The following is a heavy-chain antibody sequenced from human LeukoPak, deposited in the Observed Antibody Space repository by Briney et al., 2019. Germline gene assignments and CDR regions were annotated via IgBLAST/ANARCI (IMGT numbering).Heavy chain of an antibody. CDR3: ARGHSGDGYHFDY. Sequence: GASVTVSCKASGYTFTYYYVNWVRQAPGQGLEWVGWINPTSGGTSYAQKFQGRVTLTRDTSINTAYMDLSSLRYDDTAIYYCARGHSGDGYHFDYWGQGTLVAVSS. V-gene: IGHV1-2*02. D-gene: IGHD2-21*01. CDR2: INPTSGGT. J-gene: IGHJ4*02. CDR1: GYTFTYYY.